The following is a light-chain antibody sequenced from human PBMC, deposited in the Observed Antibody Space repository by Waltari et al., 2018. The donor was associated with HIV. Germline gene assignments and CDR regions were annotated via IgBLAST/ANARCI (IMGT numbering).Light chain of an antibody. CDR3: QTWDTGIQ. Sequence: QLVLTQSPSASASLGASVRLTCTLSSGHSTYAIAWHQQQPEKGPRYLMRVDSDGSQMKGDGIPDRFSGSSSGAERYLTISSLQSEDEADYYCQTWDTGIQFGGATKLTVL. J-gene: IGLJ2*01. CDR2: VDSDGSQ. V-gene: IGLV4-69*01. CDR1: SGHSTYA.